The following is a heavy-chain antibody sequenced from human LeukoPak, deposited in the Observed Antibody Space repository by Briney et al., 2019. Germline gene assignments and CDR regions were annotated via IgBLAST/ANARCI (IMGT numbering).Heavy chain of an antibody. J-gene: IGHJ3*02. D-gene: IGHD3-22*01. CDR2: ISSSGSTI. V-gene: IGHV3-11*04. CDR1: GFTFSDYY. Sequence: GGSLRLSCAASGFTFSDYYMSWIRQAPGKGLEWVSYISSSGSTIYYADSVKGRFTISRGNAKNSLYLQMNSLRAEDTAVYYCARVDSSGYYHDAFDIWGQGTMVTVSS. CDR3: ARVDSSGYYHDAFDI.